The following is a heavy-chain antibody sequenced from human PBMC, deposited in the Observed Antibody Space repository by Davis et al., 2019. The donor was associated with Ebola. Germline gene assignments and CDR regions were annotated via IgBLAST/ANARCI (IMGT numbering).Heavy chain of an antibody. Sequence: SETLSLTCTVSGGSISSYYWSWIRQPPGKGLEWIGYIYHSGSTNYNPSLKSRVTISVDTSKNQFSLNLSSVPAADTAVYYCARVEWTYCSGGSCYSDGFDYWGQGTLVTVSS. D-gene: IGHD2-15*01. CDR1: GGSISSYY. V-gene: IGHV4-59*08. J-gene: IGHJ4*02. CDR2: IYHSGST. CDR3: ARVEWTYCSGGSCYSDGFDY.